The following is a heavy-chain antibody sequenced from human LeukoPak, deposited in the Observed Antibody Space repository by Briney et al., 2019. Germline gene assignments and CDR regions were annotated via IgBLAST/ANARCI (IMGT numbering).Heavy chain of an antibody. D-gene: IGHD4-17*01. CDR3: ARDRGGRTGDGLDF. Sequence: SETLSLTCTVSGGSISSGDYYWSWIRQHPGKGLEWIGYIYYSGSTYYNPSLKSRVTISVDTSKNQFSLILSSVAAADTAVYYCARDRGGRTGDGLDFWGQGTLVTVSS. J-gene: IGHJ4*02. CDR1: GGSISSGDYY. CDR2: IYYSGST. V-gene: IGHV4-31*03.